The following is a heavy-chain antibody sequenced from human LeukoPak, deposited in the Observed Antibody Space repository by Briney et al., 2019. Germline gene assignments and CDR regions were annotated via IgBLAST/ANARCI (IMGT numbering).Heavy chain of an antibody. J-gene: IGHJ5*02. CDR2: IYHSGST. CDR3: AKDWYGGNWFDP. D-gene: IGHD3/OR15-3a*01. Sequence: SETLSLTCAVSGGSISSSNWWSWVRQPPGKGLEWIGEIYHSGSTNYNPSLKSRVTVSLDTSKNELSLKVSSVTAADTAVYYCAKDWYGGNWFDPWGQGTLVTVSS. CDR1: GGSISSSNW. V-gene: IGHV4-4*02.